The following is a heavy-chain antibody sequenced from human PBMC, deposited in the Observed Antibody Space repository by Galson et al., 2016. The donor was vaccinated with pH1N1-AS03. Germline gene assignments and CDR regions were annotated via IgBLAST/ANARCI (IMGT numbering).Heavy chain of an antibody. J-gene: IGHJ4*02. CDR1: GFTFGNYR. D-gene: IGHD6-13*01. CDR3: ARGSGWYDY. V-gene: IGHV3-7*04. Sequence: SLRLSCAASGFTFGNYRMTWVRQAPGKGLEWVANIRQDGSERYYVASVEGRFTISRDNAKNSVYLQMNSLRAEDTAVYYCARGSGWYDYWGQGTLVTVSS. CDR2: IRQDGSER.